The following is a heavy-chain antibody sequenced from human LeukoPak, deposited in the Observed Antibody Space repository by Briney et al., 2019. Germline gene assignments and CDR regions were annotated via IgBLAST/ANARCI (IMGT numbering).Heavy chain of an antibody. CDR3: ARGSSSSWYSFDF. V-gene: IGHV4-4*07. Sequence: SETLSLTCSDSGGSISSYYWSWIRQPAGKGLEWIGRIYFTGTTNYNPSLQSRVTMSVDTSKYQVSLELSSVTAADTAVYYCARGSSSSWYSFDFWGQGTVVTVSS. D-gene: IGHD6-13*01. J-gene: IGHJ3*01. CDR2: IYFTGTT. CDR1: GGSISSYY.